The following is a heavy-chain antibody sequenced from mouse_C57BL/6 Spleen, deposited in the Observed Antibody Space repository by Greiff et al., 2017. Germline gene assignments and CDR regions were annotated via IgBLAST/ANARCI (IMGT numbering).Heavy chain of an antibody. J-gene: IGHJ3*01. CDR1: GFNIKDYY. D-gene: IGHD2-4*01. V-gene: IGHV14-2*01. Sequence: EVHLVESGAELVKPGASVKLSCTASGFNIKDYYMHWVKQRTEQGLEWIGRIDPEDGETKYAPKFQGKATITADTSSNTAYLLLISLTSADTAVYYCARCSDYDVGPGFAYWGQGTLVTVSA. CDR2: IDPEDGET. CDR3: ARCSDYDVGPGFAY.